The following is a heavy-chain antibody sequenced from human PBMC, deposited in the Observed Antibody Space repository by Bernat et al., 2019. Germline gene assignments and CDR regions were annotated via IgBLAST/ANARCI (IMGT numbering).Heavy chain of an antibody. D-gene: IGHD6-13*01. V-gene: IGHV4-59*01. CDR1: GGSISSYY. CDR2: IYYSGST. J-gene: IGHJ4*02. Sequence: QVQLQESGPGLVKPSETLSLTCTVSGGSISSYYWSWIRQPPGKGLEWIGYIYYSGSTNYNPSLKSRVTISVDTSKNQFSLKLSSVTAADTAVYYCARWEGKQQLAFDYWGQGTLVTVSS. CDR3: ARWEGKQQLAFDY.